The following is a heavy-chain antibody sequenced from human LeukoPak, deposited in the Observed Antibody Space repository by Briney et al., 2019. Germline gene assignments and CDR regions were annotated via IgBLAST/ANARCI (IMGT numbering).Heavy chain of an antibody. V-gene: IGHV3-23*01. CDR1: GFTFSSYG. Sequence: GGSLRLSCAASGFTFSSYGMSWVRQAPGKGLEWVSVISGSGGSTYYAASVKGRFTISRDNAKNSLYLQMNSLRAEDTAVYYCARASNYYDSSGIPGYWGQGTLVTVSS. D-gene: IGHD3-22*01. CDR3: ARASNYYDSSGIPGY. CDR2: ISGSGGST. J-gene: IGHJ4*02.